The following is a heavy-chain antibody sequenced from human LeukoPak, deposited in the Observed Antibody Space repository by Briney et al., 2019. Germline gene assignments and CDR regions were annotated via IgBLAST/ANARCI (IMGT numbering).Heavy chain of an antibody. CDR2: ITASGTAM. CDR3: ASSGSYRFDY. CDR1: GLTFSSYS. V-gene: IGHV3-48*02. D-gene: IGHD1-26*01. Sequence: GGSLRLSCAASGLTFSSYSMNWVRQAPGKGLEWVSHITASGTAMFYADSVKGRFTISRDNAKNSLYLQMNSLRDEDTAVYYCASSGSYRFDYWGQGTLVTVSS. J-gene: IGHJ4*02.